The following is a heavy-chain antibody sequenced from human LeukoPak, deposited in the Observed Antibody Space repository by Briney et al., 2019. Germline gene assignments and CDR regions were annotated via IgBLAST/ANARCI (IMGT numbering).Heavy chain of an antibody. J-gene: IGHJ4*02. CDR2: ISWNSGSI. V-gene: IGHV3-9*01. CDR3: ARSVVVANSWFDY. CDR1: GFTFDDYA. Sequence: PGGSLRLSCAASGFTFDDYAMHWVRQAPGKGLEWVSGISWNSGSIGYADSVKGRFTIPRDNAKNSLYLQMNSLRAEDTALYYCARSVVVANSWFDYWGQGTLVTVSS. D-gene: IGHD3-22*01.